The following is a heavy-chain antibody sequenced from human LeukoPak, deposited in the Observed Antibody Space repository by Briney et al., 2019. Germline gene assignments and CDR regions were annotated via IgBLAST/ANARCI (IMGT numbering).Heavy chain of an antibody. CDR3: ARGGTLAGPNDY. CDR2: IIPIFGTA. J-gene: IGHJ4*02. Sequence: SVKVSCKASGGTFSSYAISWVRQAPGQGLEWMGGIIPIFGTANYAQKFQGRVTITADESTSTVYMELSSLRFEDTAVYYCARGGTLAGPNDYWGQGTLVTVSS. CDR1: GGTFSSYA. D-gene: IGHD6-19*01. V-gene: IGHV1-69*13.